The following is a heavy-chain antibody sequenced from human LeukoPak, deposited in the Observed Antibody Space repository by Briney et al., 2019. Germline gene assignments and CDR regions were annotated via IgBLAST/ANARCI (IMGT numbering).Heavy chain of an antibody. V-gene: IGHV3-7*01. Sequence: GGSLRLSCAASGFSFSSYWMSWVRQAPGKGLEWVANIKEDGSEKYYVDSVQGRFTISRDNAKNSLYLQMNSLGAEDSAIYYCARENSGSHLDYWGQGTLVTVSS. CDR3: ARENSGSHLDY. CDR2: IKEDGSEK. CDR1: GFSFSSYW. J-gene: IGHJ4*02. D-gene: IGHD1-26*01.